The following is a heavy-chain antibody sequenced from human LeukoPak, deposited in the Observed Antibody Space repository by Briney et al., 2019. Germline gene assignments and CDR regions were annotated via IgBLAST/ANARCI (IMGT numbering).Heavy chain of an antibody. V-gene: IGHV4-39*01. CDR3: ASGPFGEFDY. CDR2: IYYSGST. Sequence: SETLSLTCTVSGGSISSSSYYWGWIRQPPGKGLEWIGSIYYSGSTYYNPSLKSRVTISVDTSKNQFSLKLSSVTAADTAVYYCASGPFGEFDYWGQGTLVIVSS. J-gene: IGHJ4*02. CDR1: GGSISSSSYY. D-gene: IGHD3-10*01.